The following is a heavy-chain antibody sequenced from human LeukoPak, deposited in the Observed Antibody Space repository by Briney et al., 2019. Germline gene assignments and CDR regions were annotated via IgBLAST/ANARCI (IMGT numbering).Heavy chain of an antibody. CDR1: GFTVSSNY. CDR3: AREADPRTGFDY. J-gene: IGHJ4*02. V-gene: IGHV3-66*02. CDR2: IYSGGST. Sequence: GGSLRLSCAASGFTVSSNYVSWVRQAPGKGLEWVSVIYSGGSTYYADSVKGRFTISRDNSKNTLYLQMNSLRAEDTAVYYCAREADPRTGFDYWGQGTLVTVSP. D-gene: IGHD3/OR15-3a*01.